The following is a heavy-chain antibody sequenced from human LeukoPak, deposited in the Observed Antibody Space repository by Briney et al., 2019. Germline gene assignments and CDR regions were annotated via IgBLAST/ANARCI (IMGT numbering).Heavy chain of an antibody. J-gene: IGHJ4*02. D-gene: IGHD3-22*01. CDR2: INPNSGGT. CDR1: GYTFTGYY. CDR3: ARGPDNSDFYPFDY. Sequence: GASVKVSCKASGYTFTGYYMHWVRQAPGQGLEWMGWINPNSGGTNYAQKFQGRVTMTRDTSISTAYMELSRLRSDDTAVYYCARGPDNSDFYPFDYWGQGTLVTVSS. V-gene: IGHV1-2*02.